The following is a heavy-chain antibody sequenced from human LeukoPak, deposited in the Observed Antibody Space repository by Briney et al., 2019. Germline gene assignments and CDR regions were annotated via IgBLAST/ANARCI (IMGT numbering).Heavy chain of an antibody. CDR2: ISDSGST. CDR1: GGSFSGYY. CDR3: GRGGYYLAY. V-gene: IGHV4-59*01. D-gene: IGHD3-22*01. J-gene: IGHJ4*02. Sequence: SETLSLTCAVYGGSFSGYYWSWIRQSPGKGLEWIGFISDSGSTNYNPSLKSRVTISVDTSKNQFSLKLNSVTAADTAVYYCGRGGYYLAYWGQGTLVTVSS.